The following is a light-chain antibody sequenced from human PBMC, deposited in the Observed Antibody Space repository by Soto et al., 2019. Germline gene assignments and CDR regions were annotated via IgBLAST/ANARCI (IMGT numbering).Light chain of an antibody. Sequence: QSALTQPASVSGSPGQSITISCTGTSSDVGGYNYVSWYQQHPGKAPKLMIYEVSNRPSGVAHRFSGSKSGNTASLTISGLQAEDEADYYCSSYTRRSTRVFGGGTKVTVL. CDR3: SSYTRRSTRV. J-gene: IGLJ2*01. CDR1: SSDVGGYNY. CDR2: EVS. V-gene: IGLV2-14*01.